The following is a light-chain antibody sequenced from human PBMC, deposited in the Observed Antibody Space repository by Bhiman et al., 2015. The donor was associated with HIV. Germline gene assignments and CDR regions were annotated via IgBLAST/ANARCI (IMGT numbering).Light chain of an antibody. J-gene: IGLJ2*01. CDR1: SSNLGAGYD. CDR3: AAWDDSLNGLVV. Sequence: QSVLTQPPSVSGAPGQRVTISCTGSSSNLGAGYDVHWYQQLPGIAPKLLMYGNNNRPSGVPDRFSDSKSGTSASLAISGLQAEDEADYYCAAWDDSLNGLVVFGGGTKLTVL. V-gene: IGLV1-50*01. CDR2: GNN.